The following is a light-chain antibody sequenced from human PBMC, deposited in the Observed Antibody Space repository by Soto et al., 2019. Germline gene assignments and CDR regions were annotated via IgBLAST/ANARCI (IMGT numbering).Light chain of an antibody. CDR1: RSVSSRY. J-gene: IGKJ2*01. Sequence: EIVLTQSPGTLSLSPGEGATLSCRASRSVSSRYLAWYQQKPGQAPRLLIYGASSRATGIPDRFSGSGSGTDFTLTISRLEPEDCAVYHCHQYGYSPNTFGQGTKVEIK. V-gene: IGKV3-20*01. CDR3: HQYGYSPNT. CDR2: GAS.